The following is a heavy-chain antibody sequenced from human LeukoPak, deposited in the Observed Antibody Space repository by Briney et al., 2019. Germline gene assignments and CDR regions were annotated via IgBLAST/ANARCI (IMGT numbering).Heavy chain of an antibody. J-gene: IGHJ3*02. V-gene: IGHV1-2*02. Sequence: PPASVKVSCKASGYTFTGYYMHWVRQAPGQGLEWMGWINPNSGGTNYAQKFQGRVTITRDTSASTAYMELSSLRSEDTAVYYCARQPPTVYHDAFDIWGQGTMVTVSS. D-gene: IGHD1-14*01. CDR1: GYTFTGYY. CDR3: ARQPPTVYHDAFDI. CDR2: INPNSGGT.